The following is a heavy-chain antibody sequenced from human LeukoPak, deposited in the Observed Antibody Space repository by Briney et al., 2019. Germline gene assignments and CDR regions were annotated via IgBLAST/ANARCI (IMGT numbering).Heavy chain of an antibody. CDR2: INPNSGGT. D-gene: IGHD6-13*01. J-gene: IGHJ4*02. V-gene: IGHV1-2*06. Sequence: ASVKVSCKASGYTFTGYYMHWVRQAPGQGLEWMGRINPNSGGTNYAQKFQGRVTMTRDTSISTAYMELSRLRSDDTAVYYCAREPIRIAAREGRELGYWGQGTLVTVSS. CDR1: GYTFTGYY. CDR3: AREPIRIAAREGRELGY.